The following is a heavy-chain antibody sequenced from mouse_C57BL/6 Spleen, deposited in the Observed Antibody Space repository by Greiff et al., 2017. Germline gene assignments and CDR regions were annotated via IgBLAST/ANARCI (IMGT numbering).Heavy chain of an antibody. D-gene: IGHD1-1*01. Sequence: EVKVVESEGGLVQPGSSMKLSCTASGFTFSDYYMAWVRQVPEKGLEWVANINYDGSSTYYLDSLTSRFIISRDNAKNILYLQMSSLKSEYTATYYCARDAYYYGSSYDYWGQGTTLTVSS. V-gene: IGHV5-16*01. CDR2: INYDGSST. CDR3: ARDAYYYGSSYDY. CDR1: GFTFSDYY. J-gene: IGHJ2*01.